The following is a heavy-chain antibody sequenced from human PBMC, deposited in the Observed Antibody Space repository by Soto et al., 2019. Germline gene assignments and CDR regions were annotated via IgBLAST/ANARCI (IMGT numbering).Heavy chain of an antibody. CDR3: ARQIYDSDTGPNFQYYFDS. Sequence: GESLKISCNGSGYIFAGYWITWVRQKPGKGLEWMGRIDPSDSQTYYSPSFRGHVTISVTKSITTVFLQWSSLRASDTAMYYCARQIYDSDTGPNFQYYFDSWGQGTPVTVSS. CDR1: GYIFAGYW. J-gene: IGHJ4*02. V-gene: IGHV5-10-1*01. D-gene: IGHD3-22*01. CDR2: IDPSDSQT.